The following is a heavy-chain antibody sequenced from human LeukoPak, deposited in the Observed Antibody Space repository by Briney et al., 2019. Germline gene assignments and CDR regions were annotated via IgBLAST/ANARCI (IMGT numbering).Heavy chain of an antibody. CDR3: ARDYLPEDLIEMATIYDAFEI. CDR1: GYTFTSYG. D-gene: IGHD5-24*01. J-gene: IGHJ3*02. V-gene: IGHV1-18*01. CDR2: ISAYNGNT. Sequence: ASVKVSCKASGYTFTSYGISWVRQAPGQGLEWMGWISAYNGNTNYAQKLQGRVTMTTDTSTSTAYMELRSLRSDDTAVYYCARDYLPEDLIEMATIYDAFEIWGQGTMVTVSS.